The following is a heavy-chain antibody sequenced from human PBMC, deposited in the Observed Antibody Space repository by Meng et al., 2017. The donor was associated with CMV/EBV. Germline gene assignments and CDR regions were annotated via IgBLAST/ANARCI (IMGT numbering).Heavy chain of an antibody. CDR2: ISSSSSTI. CDR3: ARDSITIFGVVIPLDY. Sequence: SCKASGFTFSSYSMNWVRQAPGKGLEWVSYISSSSSTIYYADSVKGRFTISRDNAKNSLYLQMNSLRAEDTAVYYCARDSITIFGVVIPLDYWGQGTLVTVSS. V-gene: IGHV3-48*04. J-gene: IGHJ4*02. D-gene: IGHD3-3*01. CDR1: GFTFSSYS.